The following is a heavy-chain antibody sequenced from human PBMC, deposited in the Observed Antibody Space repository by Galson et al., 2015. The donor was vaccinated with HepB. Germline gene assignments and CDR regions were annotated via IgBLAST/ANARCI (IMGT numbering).Heavy chain of an antibody. Sequence: SLRLSCAASGFTFSGSAMHWVRQASGKGLEWVGHIRSKANSYATTYAASVKGRFTISRADSKNTAYMQINSLKTEDTAVYYCTRGLVVVATTQDYYYYYGMDVWGQGTTVTVSS. J-gene: IGHJ6*02. CDR2: IRSKANSYAT. CDR1: GFTFSGSA. CDR3: TRGLVVVATTQDYYYYYGMDV. D-gene: IGHD2-15*01. V-gene: IGHV3-73*01.